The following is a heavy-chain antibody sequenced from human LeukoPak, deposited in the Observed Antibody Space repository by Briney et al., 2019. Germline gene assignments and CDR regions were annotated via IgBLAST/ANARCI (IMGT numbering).Heavy chain of an antibody. V-gene: IGHV4-59*01. CDR2: IYYSGIT. Sequence: PSETLSLTCTVSGASITTYYWSWIRQPPGKGLEWIGFIYYSGITNYNPSLKSRVTISVDTSKNQFSLRLSSVTAADTALYYCARVRGDCSGSTCYARNANTFDMWGQGTMVTVSS. J-gene: IGHJ3*02. D-gene: IGHD2-2*01. CDR3: ARVRGDCSGSTCYARNANTFDM. CDR1: GASITTYY.